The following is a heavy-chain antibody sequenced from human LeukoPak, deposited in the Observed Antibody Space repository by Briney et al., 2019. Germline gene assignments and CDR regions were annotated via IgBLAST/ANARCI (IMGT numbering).Heavy chain of an antibody. CDR3: ARDDKWAFDY. V-gene: IGHV3-69-1*02. Sequence: GGSLRLSCAASGFTFTNYAMNWFRHTPGKGLEWLSYISSTNAIYYADSVKGRFTISRDNAKESLYLQMNSLRAEDTAVYYCARDDKWAFDYWGQGTLVTVSS. J-gene: IGHJ4*02. CDR2: ISSTNAI. D-gene: IGHD1-26*01. CDR1: GFTFTNYA.